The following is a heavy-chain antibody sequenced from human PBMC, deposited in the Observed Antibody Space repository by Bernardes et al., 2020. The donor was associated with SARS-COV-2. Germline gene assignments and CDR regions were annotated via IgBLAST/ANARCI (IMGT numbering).Heavy chain of an antibody. V-gene: IGHV4-59*08. D-gene: IGHD4-17*01. Sequence: SETLSLTCTVSGGSISNYYWSWIRQPPGKGLEWIGVIYDSGTTNYNPSLKSRVTISLDTSKTQFSLKLSSVTAADTAVYYCARHGLDYGDYTDAFDIWGQGTMVTVSS. J-gene: IGHJ3*02. CDR1: GGSISNYY. CDR3: ARHGLDYGDYTDAFDI. CDR2: IYDSGTT.